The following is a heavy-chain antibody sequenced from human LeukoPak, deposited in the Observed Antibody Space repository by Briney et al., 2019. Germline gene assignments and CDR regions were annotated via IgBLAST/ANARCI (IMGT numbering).Heavy chain of an antibody. D-gene: IGHD6-19*01. CDR3: ARFRYSSGRADFDY. CDR2: ISSSNSYI. Sequence: GGSLRLSCAASAFTFTNYSMNWVRQAPGKGLEWVSSISSSNSYIYYADSVKGRFTISRGNAKNSLYLQMNSLRAEDTAVYYCARFRYSSGRADFDYWGQGTLVTVSS. J-gene: IGHJ4*02. CDR1: AFTFTNYS. V-gene: IGHV3-21*04.